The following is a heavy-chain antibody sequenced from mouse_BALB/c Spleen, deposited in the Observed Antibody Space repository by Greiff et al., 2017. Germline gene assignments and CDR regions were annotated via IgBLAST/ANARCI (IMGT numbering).Heavy chain of an antibody. CDR2: ISSGGSYT. J-gene: IGHJ3*01. D-gene: IGHD2-2*01. V-gene: IGHV5-6*01. Sequence: EVQGVESGGDLVKPGGSLKLSCAASGFTFSSYGMSWVRQTPDKRLEWVATISSGGSYTYYPDSVKGRFTISRDNAKNTLYLQMSSLKSEDTAMYYCARHYGYSFAYWGQGTLVTVSA. CDR1: GFTFSSYG. CDR3: ARHYGYSFAY.